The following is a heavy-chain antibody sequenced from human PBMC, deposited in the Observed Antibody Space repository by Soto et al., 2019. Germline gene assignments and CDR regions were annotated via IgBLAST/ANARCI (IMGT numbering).Heavy chain of an antibody. CDR1: GYTFTTYG. Sequence: QVQLVQSGGEVKKPGASVKVSCKASGYTFTTYGISWVRQAPGQGLEWMGWINVYNGNTKYAQKLQGRVTMTTDTXTXNXXMELRSLISDDTAVYYCARGVGSGINYNQYNWFDPWGQGTLVTVSS. V-gene: IGHV1-18*01. CDR2: INVYNGNT. J-gene: IGHJ5*02. D-gene: IGHD3-10*01. CDR3: ARGVGSGINYNQYNWFDP.